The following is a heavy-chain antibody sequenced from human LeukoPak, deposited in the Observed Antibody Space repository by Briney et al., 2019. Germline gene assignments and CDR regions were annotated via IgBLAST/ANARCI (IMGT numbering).Heavy chain of an antibody. V-gene: IGHV4-4*07. CDR2: IYTSGST. D-gene: IGHD6-13*01. Sequence: SETLSLTCTVSGGSISSYYWSWIRQPAGKGLEWIGRIYTSGSTNYNPFLKSRVTMSVDTSKNQFSLKLSSVTAADTAVYYCARALSAAGLHKYNWFDPWGQGTLVTVSS. J-gene: IGHJ5*02. CDR1: GGSISSYY. CDR3: ARALSAAGLHKYNWFDP.